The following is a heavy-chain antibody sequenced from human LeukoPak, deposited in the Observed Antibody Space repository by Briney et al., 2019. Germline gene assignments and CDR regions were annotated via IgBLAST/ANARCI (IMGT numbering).Heavy chain of an antibody. CDR1: GFTFSSYG. CDR3: EKNHGRGLDAFDN. CDR2: IRYDGSNK. V-gene: IGHV3-30*02. Sequence: GGSLRLSCAASGFTFSSYGMHWVRQAPGKGLEWVAFIRYDGSNKYYADSVKGRFTISRDNSKNTLYLQTNSLRAEDTAVYYCEKNHGRGLDAFDNWGQGTMVTVSS. J-gene: IGHJ3*02. D-gene: IGHD1-14*01.